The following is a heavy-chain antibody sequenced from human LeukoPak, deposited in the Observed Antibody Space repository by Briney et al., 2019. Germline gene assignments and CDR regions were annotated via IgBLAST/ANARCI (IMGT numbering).Heavy chain of an antibody. CDR3: ASLLPYCGGDCYYDY. CDR2: IYDSGST. CDR1: GGSIRSSYYY. D-gene: IGHD2-21*02. J-gene: IGHJ4*02. Sequence: SETLSLTCTVSGGSIRSSYYYWGWIRQPPGKGLEWIGSIYDSGSTYYNPSLKSRVTISVDTSKNQFSLKLSSVTAADTAVYYCASLLPYCGGDCYYDYWGQGTLVTVSS. V-gene: IGHV4-39*07.